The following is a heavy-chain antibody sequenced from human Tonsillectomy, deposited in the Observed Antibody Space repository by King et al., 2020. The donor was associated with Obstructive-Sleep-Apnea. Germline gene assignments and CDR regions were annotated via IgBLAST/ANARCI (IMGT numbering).Heavy chain of an antibody. J-gene: IGHJ5*02. CDR3: ASGSGAAAVNWFDP. Sequence: VQLQQWGAGLLKPSETLSLTCAVFGGSFSDYYWSWIRQPPGKGLEWIGEINHSGSTNYNPSLESRVTISVDTSKNQFSLKLNSVTAADTAVYYCASGSGAAAVNWFDPWGQGALVTVSS. D-gene: IGHD6-13*01. CDR2: INHSGST. CDR1: GGSFSDYY. V-gene: IGHV4-34*01.